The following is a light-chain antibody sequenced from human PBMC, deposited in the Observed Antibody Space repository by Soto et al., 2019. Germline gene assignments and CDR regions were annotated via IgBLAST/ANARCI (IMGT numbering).Light chain of an antibody. V-gene: IGLV2-14*01. J-gene: IGLJ1*01. CDR1: SSDVGGYKY. CDR3: ASYTASTTPYA. CDR2: EVS. Sequence: QSVPTQPASVSGSPGQSITISCTGTSSDVGGYKYVSWYQQLPGKAPKPIVYEVSYRPSGVSNRFSGSKSGNTASLTISGLQADDEATYYCASYTASTTPYAFGPGTKVTVL.